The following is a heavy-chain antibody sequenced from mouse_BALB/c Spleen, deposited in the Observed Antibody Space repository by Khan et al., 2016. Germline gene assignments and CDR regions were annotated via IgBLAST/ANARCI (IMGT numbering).Heavy chain of an antibody. CDR3: AGGTPLAY. CDR2: DYPGDGDT. J-gene: IGHJ3*01. V-gene: IGHV1-80*01. D-gene: IGHD2-14*01. Sequence: QVQLQQYGAELVRPGSSVKISCKASGYAFISYWLNWVKQRPGQGLEWIGQDYPGDGDTHSNGQFQGNATLTADKSSSPAYMQLSRLTSEDSAVYFCAGGTPLAYWGQGTLVTVSA. CDR1: GYAFISYW.